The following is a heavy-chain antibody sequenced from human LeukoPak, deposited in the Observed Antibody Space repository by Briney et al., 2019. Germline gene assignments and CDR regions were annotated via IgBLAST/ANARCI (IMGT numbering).Heavy chain of an antibody. J-gene: IGHJ4*02. Sequence: GGSLRLSCAASGLTSSTYWMHRVRQAPGKGLVWVSRINGDGSLSYADSVKGRFTISRDNTKNMLYLQMNSLRAEDTAVYYCAGGASSTVHYWGQGTLVTVSS. CDR1: GLTSSTYW. V-gene: IGHV3-74*01. D-gene: IGHD6-13*01. CDR3: AGGASSTVHY. CDR2: INGDGSL.